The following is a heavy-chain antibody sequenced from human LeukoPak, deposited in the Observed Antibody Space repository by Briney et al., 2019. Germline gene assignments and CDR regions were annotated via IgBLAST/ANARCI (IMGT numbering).Heavy chain of an antibody. CDR1: GGSLSSYY. CDR3: ARDKSRTYGSADAFDI. CDR2: IYTSGST. D-gene: IGHD3-10*01. J-gene: IGHJ3*02. V-gene: IGHV4-4*07. Sequence: SETLSLTCTVSGGSLSSYYWNWIRQPAGKGLEWIGRIYTSGSTNYNPSLKSRVTMSVDTSKNQFSLKLSSVTAADTAVYYRARDKSRTYGSADAFDIWGQGTMVTVSS.